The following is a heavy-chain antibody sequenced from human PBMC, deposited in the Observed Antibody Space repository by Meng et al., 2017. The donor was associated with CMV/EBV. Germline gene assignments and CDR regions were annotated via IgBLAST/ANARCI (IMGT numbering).Heavy chain of an antibody. CDR3: ARGPYSSSWYGYWFDP. CDR1: GYTFTSDD. V-gene: IGHV1-8*01. D-gene: IGHD6-13*01. CDR2: MNPNCGNT. Sequence: GYTFTSDDINWGRQATGQGLEWMGWMNPNCGNTGYAQKFQGRVTMTRRTSISTAYMELSSLRSEDTAGYYCARGPYSSSWYGYWFDPWGQGTLVTVSS. J-gene: IGHJ5*02.